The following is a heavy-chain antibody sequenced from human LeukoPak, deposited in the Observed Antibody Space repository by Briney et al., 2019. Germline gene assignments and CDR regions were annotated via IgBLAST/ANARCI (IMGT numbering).Heavy chain of an antibody. J-gene: IGHJ4*02. CDR1: GYIFTNYW. D-gene: IGHD3-3*01. V-gene: IGHV5-10-1*01. CDR3: ARHKFFGVVYPLDN. CDR2: IDPSDTYS. Sequence: GASLKISCQGFGYIFTNYWISWVRQLPGKGLEWMAYIDPSDTYSRYSPSFQGHVTISVDKSIDTAYLQWSSVEASDTAMYFCARHKFFGVVYPLDNWGQGTLVTVSS.